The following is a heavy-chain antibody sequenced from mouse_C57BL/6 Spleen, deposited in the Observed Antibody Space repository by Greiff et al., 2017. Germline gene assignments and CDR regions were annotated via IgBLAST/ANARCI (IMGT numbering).Heavy chain of an antibody. D-gene: IGHD2-4*01. J-gene: IGHJ3*01. CDR2: ISDGGSYT. CDR1: GFTFSSYA. V-gene: IGHV5-4*01. CDR3: ARDDDYDRASWFAY. Sequence: EVNLVESGGGLVKPGGSLKLSCAASGFTFSSYAMSWVRQTPEKRLEWVATISDGGSYTYYPDNVKGRFTISRDNAKNNMYLQKSHMKSEETAVYYCARDDDYDRASWFAYWGQGTLGTVSA.